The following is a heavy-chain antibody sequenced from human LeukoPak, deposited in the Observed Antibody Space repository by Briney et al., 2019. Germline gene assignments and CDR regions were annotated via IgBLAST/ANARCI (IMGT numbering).Heavy chain of an antibody. Sequence: PGGSLRLSCAASGFTFSSYSMNWVRQAPGKGMEWVSSISSSSSYIYYADSVKGRFTISRDNAKNSLYLQMNSLRAEDTAVYYCARVEAVAGNSYWRQGTLLTVSS. CDR1: GFTFSSYS. V-gene: IGHV3-21*01. CDR3: ARVEAVAGNSY. D-gene: IGHD6-19*01. J-gene: IGHJ4*02. CDR2: ISSSSSYI.